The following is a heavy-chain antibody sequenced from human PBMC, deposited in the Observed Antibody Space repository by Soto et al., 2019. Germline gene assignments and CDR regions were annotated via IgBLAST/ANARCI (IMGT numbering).Heavy chain of an antibody. CDR2: ISAYNGNT. Sequence: QVQLVQSGAEVKKPGASVKVSCKASGYTFTSYGISWVRQATGQGREWMGWISAYNGNTNYAQKLQGRVTMTTDTSTSTAYMELRSLRSDDTAVYYCARLLLAQPYSSSGGYFALWGRGTLVTVSS. J-gene: IGHJ2*01. CDR3: ARLLLAQPYSSSGGYFAL. CDR1: GYTFTSYG. D-gene: IGHD6-13*01. V-gene: IGHV1-18*04.